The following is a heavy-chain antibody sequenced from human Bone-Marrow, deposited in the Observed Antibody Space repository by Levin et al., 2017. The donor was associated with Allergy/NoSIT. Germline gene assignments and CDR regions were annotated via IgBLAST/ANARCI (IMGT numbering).Heavy chain of an antibody. CDR2: ISYDGSNK. CDR1: GFTFSSYA. CDR3: AREGEDIVVVVAATPEYFQH. D-gene: IGHD2-15*01. J-gene: IGHJ1*01. Sequence: GGSLRLSCAASGFTFSSYAMHWVRQAPGKGLEWVAVISYDGSNKYYADSVKGRFTISRDNSKNTLYLQMNSLRAEDTAVYYCAREGEDIVVVVAATPEYFQHWGQGTLVTVSS. V-gene: IGHV3-30-3*01.